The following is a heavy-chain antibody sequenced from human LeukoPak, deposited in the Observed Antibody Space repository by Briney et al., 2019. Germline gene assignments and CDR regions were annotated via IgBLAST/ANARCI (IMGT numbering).Heavy chain of an antibody. J-gene: IGHJ4*02. CDR3: ARDLDDYYDSSGYGY. Sequence: ASVKVSCKASGYTFTDYYIHWVRQAPGQGLEWMAWINPTTAGTNYAQKFQGRVTMTTDTSTSTAYMELRSLRSDDTAVYYCARDLDDYYDSSGYGYWGQGTLVTVSS. CDR2: INPTTAGT. D-gene: IGHD3-22*01. CDR1: GYTFTDYY. V-gene: IGHV1-2*02.